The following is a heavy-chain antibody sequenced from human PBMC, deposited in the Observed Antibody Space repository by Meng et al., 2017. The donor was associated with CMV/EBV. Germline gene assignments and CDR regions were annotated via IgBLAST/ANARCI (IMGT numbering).Heavy chain of an antibody. CDR2: SDGATTI. Sequence: GESLKISCAASGFTFSSYEMNWVRQAPGKGLEWGSYSDGATTIYYADSVKGRFTISRDNAKNSLYLQMKSLRAEDTAVYYCARKGSCYYYYYYAMDVWGQGTTVTVSS. CDR3: ARKGSCYYYYYYAMDV. V-gene: IGHV3-48*03. J-gene: IGHJ6*02. D-gene: IGHD1-1*01. CDR1: GFTFSSYE.